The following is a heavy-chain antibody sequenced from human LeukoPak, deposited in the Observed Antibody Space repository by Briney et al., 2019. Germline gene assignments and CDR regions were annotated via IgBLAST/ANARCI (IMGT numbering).Heavy chain of an antibody. CDR1: GYTFTNYD. CDR3: AKAHYDFWSGLYYYYGMDV. CDR2: MSPNNGDA. V-gene: IGHV1-8*01. J-gene: IGHJ6*02. D-gene: IGHD3-3*01. Sequence: GASVKVSCKTSGYTFTNYDINWVRQATGQGLEWLGWMSPNNGDAGYAQKFQGRVTMTRDTSTNTAYMELSALTSEDTAVYYCAKAHYDFWSGLYYYYGMDVWGQGTTVTVSS.